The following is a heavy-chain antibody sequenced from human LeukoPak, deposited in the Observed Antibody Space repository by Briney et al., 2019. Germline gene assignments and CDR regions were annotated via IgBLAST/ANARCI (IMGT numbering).Heavy chain of an antibody. CDR2: INPASGVT. V-gene: IGHV1-2*02. Sequence: ASVKVSCKAAGYTFSGYYMYWVRQAPGQGLEWMGWINPASGVTNYAQKFQGRVTMTRDTSISTAYMELSRLRSDDTAVYYCARDATFGELPHWGQGTLVTVSS. D-gene: IGHD3-10*01. J-gene: IGHJ4*02. CDR3: ARDATFGELPH. CDR1: GYTFSGYY.